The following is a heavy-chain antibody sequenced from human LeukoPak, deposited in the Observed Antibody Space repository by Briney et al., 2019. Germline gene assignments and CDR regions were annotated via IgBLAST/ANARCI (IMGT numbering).Heavy chain of an antibody. CDR1: GGFISTYY. Sequence: SETLSLTCTVSGGFISTYYWSWIRQPPGKGLEWIGEINHSGSTNYNPSLKSRVTISVDTSKNQFSLKLSSVTAADTAVYYCARGRGNRITIFGVVTQNYYYYMDVWGKGTTVTVSS. V-gene: IGHV4-34*01. CDR3: ARGRGNRITIFGVVTQNYYYYMDV. J-gene: IGHJ6*03. D-gene: IGHD3-3*01. CDR2: INHSGST.